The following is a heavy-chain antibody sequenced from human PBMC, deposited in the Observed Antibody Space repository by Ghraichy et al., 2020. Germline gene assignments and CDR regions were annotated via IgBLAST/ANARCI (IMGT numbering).Heavy chain of an antibody. D-gene: IGHD3-3*01. CDR1: GFTFSSYA. CDR2: ISGSGVSI. J-gene: IGHJ6*02. Sequence: GESLNISCAASGFTFSSYAMSWVRQAPGKGLEWVSAISGSGVSIYYADSVKGRFTISRDNSKNTLYLQMNSLRAEDTAVYYCAKASGFWSGLDVWGQGTTVTVSS. V-gene: IGHV3-23*01. CDR3: AKASGFWSGLDV.